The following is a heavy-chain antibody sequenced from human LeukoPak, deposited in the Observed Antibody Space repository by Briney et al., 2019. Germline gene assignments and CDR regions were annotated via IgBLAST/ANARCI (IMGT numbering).Heavy chain of an antibody. CDR1: GFAFSSYA. J-gene: IGHJ4*02. CDR3: AKGVVHYDSSGYYPNFDY. Sequence: PGGSLRLSCAASGFAFSSYAMSWVRQAPGKGLEWVSAISGSGGSTYYADSVKGRFTISRDNSKNTLYLQTNSLRAEDTAVYYCAKGVVHYDSSGYYPNFDYWGQGTLVTVSS. CDR2: ISGSGGST. V-gene: IGHV3-23*01. D-gene: IGHD3-22*01.